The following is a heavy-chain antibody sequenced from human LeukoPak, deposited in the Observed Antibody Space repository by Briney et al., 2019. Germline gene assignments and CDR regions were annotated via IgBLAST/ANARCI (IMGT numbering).Heavy chain of an antibody. V-gene: IGHV5-51*01. Sequence: GESLKISCKGSGYRFTNYWIGWVRQMPGKGLEWMGIIYPGDSDTRYSPSFQCQVTISADKSISTAYLQWSSLKASDTAIYYCARHNRGYSYPDYWGQGTLVTVSS. CDR1: GYRFTNYW. D-gene: IGHD5-18*01. J-gene: IGHJ4*02. CDR2: IYPGDSDT. CDR3: ARHNRGYSYPDY.